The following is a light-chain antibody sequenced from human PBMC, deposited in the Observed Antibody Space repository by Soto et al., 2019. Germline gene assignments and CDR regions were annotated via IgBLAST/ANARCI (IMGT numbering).Light chain of an antibody. CDR1: QGISTY. CDR2: AAS. CDR3: QQSYSTTWT. Sequence: DIQMTQSPSSLSESAGDRVTITCRPSQGISTYLNWYQQKPGKAPKLLIYAASSWQSGVPSRFSGSGSETDFTLTISSLQPEDFATYSCQQSYSTTWTFGQGTKVEIQ. V-gene: IGKV1-39*01. J-gene: IGKJ1*01.